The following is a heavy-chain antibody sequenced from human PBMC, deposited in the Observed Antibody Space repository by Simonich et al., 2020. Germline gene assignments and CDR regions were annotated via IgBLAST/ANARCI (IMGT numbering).Heavy chain of an antibody. CDR1: GYSISSGYY. CDR2: IYHRGST. Sequence: QVQLQESGPGLVKPSETLSLTCAVSGYSISSGYYWGWIRQPPRKGLEWIGSIYHRGSTYYNPSLKSRVTISVDTSKNQFSLKLSSVTAADTAVYYCARGLTGDYWGQGTLVTVSS. J-gene: IGHJ4*02. V-gene: IGHV4-38-2*01. D-gene: IGHD7-27*01. CDR3: ARGLTGDY.